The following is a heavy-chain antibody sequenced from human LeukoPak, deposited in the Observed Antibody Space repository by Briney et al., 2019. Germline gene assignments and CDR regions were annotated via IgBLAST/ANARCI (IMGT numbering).Heavy chain of an antibody. J-gene: IGHJ2*01. D-gene: IGHD5-18*01. CDR2: IIPIFGTA. V-gene: IGHV1-69*01. CDR3: AKEGDTALVTGYFDL. CDR1: GGTFFSYV. Sequence: SVRVSSKGSGGTFFSYVISGVRQAPGQGGEWMGGIIPIFGTAHYAQKFQGSLTITADESTSTVYMEMSSLRSEDTAMYYCAKEGDTALVTGYFDLWGRGTLVTVSA.